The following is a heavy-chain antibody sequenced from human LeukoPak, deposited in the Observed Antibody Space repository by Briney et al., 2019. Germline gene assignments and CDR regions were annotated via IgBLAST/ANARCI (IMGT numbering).Heavy chain of an antibody. J-gene: IGHJ4*02. Sequence: SETLSLTCTVSGGSINSYYWSWIRQPPGKGLEWIGYIYYSGSTNYNPSLKSRVTISVDTSKNQFSLKLSSVTAADTAVYYCARVGTGMNFDYWGQGTLVTVSS. D-gene: IGHD1-1*01. CDR2: IYYSGST. V-gene: IGHV4-59*01. CDR3: ARVGTGMNFDY. CDR1: GGSINSYY.